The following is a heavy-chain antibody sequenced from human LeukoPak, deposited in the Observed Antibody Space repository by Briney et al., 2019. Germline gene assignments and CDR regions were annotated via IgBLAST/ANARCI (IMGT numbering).Heavy chain of an antibody. CDR1: GGSISSCY. CDR2: IYYSGST. CDR3: ASDTAMATGAFDI. J-gene: IGHJ3*02. D-gene: IGHD5-18*01. V-gene: IGHV4-59*01. Sequence: SETLSLTCTVSGGSISSCYWSWIRQPPGKGLEWIGYIYYSGSTNYNPSLKSRVTISVDTSKNQFSLKLSSVTAADTAVYYCASDTAMATGAFDIWGQGTMVTVSS.